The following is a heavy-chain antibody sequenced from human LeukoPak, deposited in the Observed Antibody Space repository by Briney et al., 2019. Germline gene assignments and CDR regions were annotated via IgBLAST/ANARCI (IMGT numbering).Heavy chain of an antibody. D-gene: IGHD1-26*01. CDR3: AKDQGGSYSSFDY. Sequence: PGGSLRLSCATSGFTFSSYGMHWVRQAPGKGLEWVAFIHYDGSNKYYADSVKGRFTISRDSSKNTLYLQMNSLRAEDTALYYCAKDQGGSYSSFDYWGQGTLVTVSS. CDR1: GFTFSSYG. J-gene: IGHJ4*02. V-gene: IGHV3-30*02. CDR2: IHYDGSNK.